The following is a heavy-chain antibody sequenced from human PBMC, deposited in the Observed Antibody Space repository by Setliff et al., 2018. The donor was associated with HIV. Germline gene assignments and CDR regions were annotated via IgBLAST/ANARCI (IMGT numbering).Heavy chain of an antibody. V-gene: IGHV3-21*01. CDR3: ARDGSHWYMDV. CDR1: GFSFFNFA. D-gene: IGHD1-26*01. J-gene: IGHJ6*03. Sequence: PGGSLRLSCATSGFSFFNFALNWVRQAPGKGLEWVSSISSSGSYIYYADSVKGRFTISRDNAKNSLYLQMNSLRAEDTAVYYCARDGSHWYMDVWGKGTTVTVSS. CDR2: ISSSGSYI.